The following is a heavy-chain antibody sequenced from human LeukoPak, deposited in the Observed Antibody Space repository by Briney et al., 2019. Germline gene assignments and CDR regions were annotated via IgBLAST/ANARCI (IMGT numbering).Heavy chain of an antibody. CDR1: GFTFNNAW. CDR3: TSHAAFDP. J-gene: IGHJ5*02. Sequence: GSLRLSCAASGFTFNNAWMNWVRQAPGKGLEWVGRIKSKNVGGTTDYATPVKGRFTISRDDSKNTVYLQMNSLKIEDTAVYYCTSHAAFDPWGQGTLVTVSS. V-gene: IGHV3-15*01. CDR2: IKSKNVGGTT.